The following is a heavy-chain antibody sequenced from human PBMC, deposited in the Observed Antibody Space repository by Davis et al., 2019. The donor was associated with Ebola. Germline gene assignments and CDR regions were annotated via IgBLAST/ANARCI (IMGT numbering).Heavy chain of an antibody. D-gene: IGHD4-23*01. CDR1: GFTFSSYS. J-gene: IGHJ4*02. CDR3: ARGGTFLRW. V-gene: IGHV4-59*12. Sequence: PGGSLRLSCAASGFTFSSYSMNWIRQPPGKGLEWIGYIYYSGSTNYNPSLKSRVTISVDTSKNQFSLKLSSVTAADTAVYYCARGGTFLRWWGQGTLVTVSS. CDR2: IYYSGST.